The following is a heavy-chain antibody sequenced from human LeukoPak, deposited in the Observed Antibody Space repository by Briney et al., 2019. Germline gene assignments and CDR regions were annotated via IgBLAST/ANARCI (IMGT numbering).Heavy chain of an antibody. Sequence: GGSLRLSCAASGFTFSSYGMHWVRQAPGKGLEWVAFIRYDGSNKYYADSVKGRFTISRDSSKSTLYLQLNSLRAEDTAVYYCAKPYRAGRSYYFDYWGQGTLVTVSS. J-gene: IGHJ4*02. CDR1: GFTFSSYG. CDR2: IRYDGSNK. V-gene: IGHV3-30*02. CDR3: AKPYRAGRSYYFDY. D-gene: IGHD6-19*01.